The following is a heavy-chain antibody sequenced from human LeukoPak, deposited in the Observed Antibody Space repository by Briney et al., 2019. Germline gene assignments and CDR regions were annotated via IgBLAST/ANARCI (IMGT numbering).Heavy chain of an antibody. V-gene: IGHV3-23*01. D-gene: IGHD2-15*01. CDR3: ALYCSGGSCYSIGGAFDI. CDR2: IGRSGTDT. Sequence: GGSLRLSCAASGFTFSTYAMSWVRQAPGKGLEWVSAIGRSGTDTYYADTVKGRFTISRDNSRNTLYLQMNGLRAEDTAVYFCALYCSGGSCYSIGGAFDIWGQGTLVTVSS. CDR1: GFTFSTYA. J-gene: IGHJ3*02.